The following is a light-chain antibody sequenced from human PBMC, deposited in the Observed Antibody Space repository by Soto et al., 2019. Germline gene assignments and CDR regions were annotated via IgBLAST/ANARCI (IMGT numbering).Light chain of an antibody. Sequence: EIVMTQAVASLSVTTGERATLSCRASQSVSSNLAWYQQKPGQAPRLLIYGASTRATGIPARFSGSGSGTEFTLTISSLHSQDFAVYYCQQYNNWPPLTFGQGTKVAIK. CDR2: GAS. V-gene: IGKV3-15*01. CDR1: QSVSSN. J-gene: IGKJ1*01. CDR3: QQYNNWPPLT.